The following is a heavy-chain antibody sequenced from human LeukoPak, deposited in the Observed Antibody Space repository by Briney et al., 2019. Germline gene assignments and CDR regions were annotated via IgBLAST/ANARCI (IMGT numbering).Heavy chain of an antibody. CDR2: INHSGST. J-gene: IGHJ4*02. Sequence: SETLSLTCAVYGGSFSGYYWSWIRQPPGKGLEWIGEINHSGSTNYNPSLKSRVTISVDTSKNQFSLKLSSVTAADTAVYYCARRGTDTAMVRHFDYWGQGTLVTVSS. V-gene: IGHV4-34*01. CDR1: GGSFSGYY. CDR3: ARRGTDTAMVRHFDY. D-gene: IGHD5-18*01.